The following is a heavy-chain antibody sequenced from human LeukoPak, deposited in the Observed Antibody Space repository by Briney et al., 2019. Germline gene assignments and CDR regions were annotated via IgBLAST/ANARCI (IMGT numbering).Heavy chain of an antibody. CDR2: IYYSGST. J-gene: IGHJ3*02. CDR3: ARVLSYRPYDVFDI. CDR1: GYSISSSNW. D-gene: IGHD1-26*01. V-gene: IGHV4-28*03. Sequence: SETLCLTCAVSGYSISSSNWWGWIRQPPGKGLEWIGYIYYSGSTYYNPSLKSRVTMSVDTSKNQFSLKLSSVTAVDTAVYYCARVLSYRPYDVFDIWGQGTMVTVSS.